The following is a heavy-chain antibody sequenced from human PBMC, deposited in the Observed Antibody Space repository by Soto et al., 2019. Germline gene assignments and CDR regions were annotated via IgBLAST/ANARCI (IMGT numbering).Heavy chain of an antibody. CDR3: AACQVWGGPWAHTRIDY. CDR2: IYYSGST. D-gene: IGHD3-3*01. J-gene: IGHJ4*02. Sequence: SETLSLTCTVSGGSISSCYWSWIRQPPGKGLEWIGYIYYSGSTNYNPSLKSRVTISVDKSKNHFSLKLTSVTAADTAVHSCAACQVWGGPWAHTRIDYWGRGTVVTVAS. CDR1: GGSISSCY. V-gene: IGHV4-59*12.